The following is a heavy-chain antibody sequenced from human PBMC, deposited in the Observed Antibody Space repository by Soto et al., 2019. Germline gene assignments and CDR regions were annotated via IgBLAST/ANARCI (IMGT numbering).Heavy chain of an antibody. V-gene: IGHV4-34*01. Sequence: SETLSLTCAVCGASFGGYYWSWIREPPGKGLEWIGEINHSGSTNYNPSLKSRVTISVDTSKNQFSLKLSSVTAADTAVYYCASTPRLHTGYYYYYYMDVWGKGTTVT. CDR2: INHSGST. J-gene: IGHJ6*03. CDR1: GASFGGYY. CDR3: ASTPRLHTGYYYYYYMDV. D-gene: IGHD4-17*01.